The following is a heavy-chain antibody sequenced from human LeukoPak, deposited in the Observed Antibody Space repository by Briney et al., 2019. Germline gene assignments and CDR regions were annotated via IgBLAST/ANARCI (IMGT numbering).Heavy chain of an antibody. D-gene: IGHD2-21*02. CDR3: AYCGGDCYSYYFDY. Sequence: GGSLRLSCAASGFTVSSNYMSWLRQAPGKGLEWVSAIYSGGSKYYADSVKGRCTTCRDNSKNTLYLQMNSLRAEDTAVYYCAYCGGDCYSYYFDYWGQGALVTVSS. V-gene: IGHV3-53*01. CDR1: GFTVSSNY. CDR2: IYSGGSK. J-gene: IGHJ4*02.